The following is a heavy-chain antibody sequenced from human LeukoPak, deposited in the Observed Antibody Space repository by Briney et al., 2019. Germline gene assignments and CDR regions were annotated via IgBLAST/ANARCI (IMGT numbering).Heavy chain of an antibody. CDR2: ISSSSSYI. J-gene: IGHJ3*02. V-gene: IGHV3-21*01. CDR1: GFTFSSYG. D-gene: IGHD5-18*01. Sequence: GGSLRLSCAASGFTFSSYGIHWVRQAPGKGLEWVSSISSSSSYIYYADSVKGRFTISRDNAKNSLYLQMNSLRAEDTAVYYCARDQGGSWIQLWPDAFDIWGQGTMVTVSS. CDR3: ARDQGGSWIQLWPDAFDI.